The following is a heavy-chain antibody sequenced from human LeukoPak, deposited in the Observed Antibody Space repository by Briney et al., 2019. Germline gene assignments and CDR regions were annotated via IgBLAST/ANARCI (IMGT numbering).Heavy chain of an antibody. D-gene: IGHD4-17*01. CDR1: GYPFDNFG. CDR3: ARDRLGGDLTGESLY. CDR2: ISAYNGNT. J-gene: IGHJ4*02. V-gene: IGHV1-18*01. Sequence: GASVKVSCKASGYPFDNFGLTWERQAPGQGLEWMGWISAYNGNTHYAQKFRGRLTMTTDTSTTTAYLELRSLKSDDTAVYYCARDRLGGDLTGESLYWGQGTLVTVSS.